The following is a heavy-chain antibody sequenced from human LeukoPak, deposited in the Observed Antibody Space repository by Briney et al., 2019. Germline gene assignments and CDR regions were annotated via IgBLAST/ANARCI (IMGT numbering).Heavy chain of an antibody. Sequence: GASVKVSCKVSGYTFTGYYMHWVRQAPGQGHEWMGRINPNSGVTNYAQKFQGRVTMARDTSISTAYMELSRLRSDDTAVYYCARDPYDSSAHWGQGTLVTVSS. J-gene: IGHJ4*02. CDR2: INPNSGVT. CDR3: ARDPYDSSAH. CDR1: GYTFTGYY. D-gene: IGHD3-22*01. V-gene: IGHV1-2*06.